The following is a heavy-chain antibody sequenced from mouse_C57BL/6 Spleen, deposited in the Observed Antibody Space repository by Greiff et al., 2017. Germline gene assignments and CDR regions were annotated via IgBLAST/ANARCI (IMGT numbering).Heavy chain of an antibody. CDR2: IYPGDGDT. D-gene: IGHD2-4*01. CDR3: ARRGDYDYWYFDV. Sequence: QVQLQQSGAELVKPGASVKISCKASGYAFSSYWMNWVKQRPGKGLERIGQIYPGDGDTNYNGKFKGKATLTADKSSSTAYMQLSSLTSEDSAVYFCARRGDYDYWYFDVWGTGTTVTVSS. CDR1: GYAFSSYW. V-gene: IGHV1-80*01. J-gene: IGHJ1*03.